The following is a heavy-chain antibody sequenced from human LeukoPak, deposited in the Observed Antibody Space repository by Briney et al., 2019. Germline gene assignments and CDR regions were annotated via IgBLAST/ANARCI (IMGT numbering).Heavy chain of an antibody. D-gene: IGHD3-22*01. CDR2: IYHSGST. CDR3: ARAGSTGGAYYYDSSGPVDY. J-gene: IGHJ4*02. V-gene: IGHV4-30-2*01. Sequence: SETLSLTCAVSGGSISSGGYSWSWIRQPPGKGLEWIGYIYHSGSTYYNPSLKSRVTISVDRSKNQFSLKLSSVTAADTAVYYCARAGSTGGAYYYDSSGPVDYWGQGTLVTVSS. CDR1: GGSISSGGYS.